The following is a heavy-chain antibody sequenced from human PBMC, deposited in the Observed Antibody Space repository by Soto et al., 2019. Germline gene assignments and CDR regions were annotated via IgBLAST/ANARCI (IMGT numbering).Heavy chain of an antibody. CDR1: GYTFTNYD. D-gene: IGHD6-13*01. J-gene: IGHJ4*02. V-gene: IGHV1-8*01. CDR3: ARLSSSWYLGTDY. Sequence: QVQLVQSGAEVKKPGASVKVSCKASGYTFTNYDINWVRQASGQGLEWMGWMTPNSGNTGYAQKFQGRVXXTXNXYINTAYMELSSLRSEDTAMYFCARLSSSWYLGTDYWGQGTLVTVSS. CDR2: MTPNSGNT.